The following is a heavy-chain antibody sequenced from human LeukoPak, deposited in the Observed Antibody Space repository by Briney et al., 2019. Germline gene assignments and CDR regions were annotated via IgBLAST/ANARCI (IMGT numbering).Heavy chain of an antibody. CDR2: IYNGGRT. V-gene: IGHV3-53*05. D-gene: IGHD1-14*01. CDR3: AKEDWLEPQHDY. J-gene: IGHJ4*02. CDR1: GYVVASNY. Sequence: GGSLRLSCVASGYVVASNYVFWVRQVPGKGLEWVAIIYNGGRTHYTDSVKGRFTVSGDNSKNTLYLQMNSLRAEDTAVYYCAKEDWLEPQHDYWGQGTLVTVSS.